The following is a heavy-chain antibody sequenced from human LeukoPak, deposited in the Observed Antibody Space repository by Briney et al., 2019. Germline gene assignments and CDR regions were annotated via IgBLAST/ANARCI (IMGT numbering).Heavy chain of an antibody. V-gene: IGHV4-59*08. CDR3: ARRVHNRGLYDLGAFDI. J-gene: IGHJ3*02. CDR2: SYYTGDS. Sequence: SETLSLTCTVSGGSISSSYWSWIRQPPGRGLEWIGYSYYTGDSNYSPSLKSRVTISFATSKNQFSLRLRSVTATDTAVYYCARRVHNRGLYDLGAFDIWGQGTMVTVSS. D-gene: IGHD2-8*01. CDR1: GGSISSSY.